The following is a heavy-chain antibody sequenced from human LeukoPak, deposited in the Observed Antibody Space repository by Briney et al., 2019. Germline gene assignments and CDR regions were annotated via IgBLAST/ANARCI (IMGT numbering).Heavy chain of an antibody. CDR3: ARFTPQGYGWGGYNRFDP. CDR1: GGSISSYY. CDR2: IYYGGRT. V-gene: IGHV4-59*01. Sequence: PSETLSLTCTVSGGSISSYYWNWIRQPPGKGLEWIGYIYYGGRTNYNPSLKSRVTISVDTSKNQFSLNLTSVTAADTAVYYCARFTPQGYGWGGYNRFDPWGQGTLVTVSS. D-gene: IGHD5-24*01. J-gene: IGHJ5*02.